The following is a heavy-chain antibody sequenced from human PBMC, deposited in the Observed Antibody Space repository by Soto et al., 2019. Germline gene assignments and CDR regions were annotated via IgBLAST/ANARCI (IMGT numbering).Heavy chain of an antibody. Sequence: EVQLVESGGGLVQPGGSLRLSCAASGFTFSSYWMSWVRQAPGKGLEWVANIKQDGSEKYYVDSVKGRFTISRDNAKNSLYLQMKSLRAEDTAVYYCARDLTRGDDAFDIWGQGTMVTVSS. J-gene: IGHJ3*02. V-gene: IGHV3-7*01. CDR2: IKQDGSEK. D-gene: IGHD2-21*01. CDR3: ARDLTRGDDAFDI. CDR1: GFTFSSYW.